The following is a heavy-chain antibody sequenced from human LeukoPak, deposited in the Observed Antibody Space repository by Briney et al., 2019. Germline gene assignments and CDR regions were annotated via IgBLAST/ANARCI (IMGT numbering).Heavy chain of an antibody. CDR2: INPSGGST. CDR1: GYIFTSHY. V-gene: IGHV1-46*01. J-gene: IGHJ4*02. Sequence: ASVKVSCKASGYIFTSHYMHWVRQAPGQGLEWMGMINPSGGSTSYAQKFQGRVTMTRDTSTSIVYLELSSLRSEDTAVYYCARAYSSSSPFDYWGQGTLVTVSS. CDR3: ARAYSSSSPFDY. D-gene: IGHD6-6*01.